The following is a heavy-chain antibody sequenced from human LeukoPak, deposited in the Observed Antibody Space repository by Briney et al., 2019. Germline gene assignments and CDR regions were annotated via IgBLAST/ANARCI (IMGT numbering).Heavy chain of an antibody. V-gene: IGHV3-23*01. D-gene: IGHD3-9*01. J-gene: IGHJ5*02. CDR3: AKGDYDIMTGYYKRAGDNWFDP. CDR1: GFTFSSYA. Sequence: QAGGSLRLSCATSGFTFSSYAMRWVRQAPGKGLECVSAISGSGGSTYYADSVKGRFTISRDNSKNTLYLQMNSLRAEDTAVYYCAKGDYDIMTGYYKRAGDNWFDPWGQGTLVTVSS. CDR2: ISGSGGST.